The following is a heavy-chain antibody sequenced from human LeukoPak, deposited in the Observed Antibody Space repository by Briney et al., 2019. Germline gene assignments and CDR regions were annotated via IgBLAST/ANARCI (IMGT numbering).Heavy chain of an antibody. D-gene: IGHD6-13*01. Sequence: GGSLRLSCAASGFVFSDYWLSWVRQAPGKGLEWVANIKQDGSEKYYVDSVKGRFTISRDNAKNSLYLQMNSLGVEDTAVYHCARGAAEGRYWGQGTLVTVSS. CDR2: IKQDGSEK. J-gene: IGHJ4*02. CDR1: GFVFSDYW. V-gene: IGHV3-7*01. CDR3: ARGAAEGRY.